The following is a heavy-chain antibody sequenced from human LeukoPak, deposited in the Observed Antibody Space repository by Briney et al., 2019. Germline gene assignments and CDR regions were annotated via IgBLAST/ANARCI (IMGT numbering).Heavy chain of an antibody. V-gene: IGHV3-48*03. Sequence: GGSLRLSCAASGFTFSSYEMNWVRQAPGKGLEWVSYISSSGSTIYYAASVKGQFTISRDNARNSVYLQMNSLSVEDTAVYYCAREEARGLDYWGQGTAVTVSS. CDR2: ISSSGSTI. J-gene: IGHJ4*02. CDR1: GFTFSSYE. CDR3: AREEARGLDY.